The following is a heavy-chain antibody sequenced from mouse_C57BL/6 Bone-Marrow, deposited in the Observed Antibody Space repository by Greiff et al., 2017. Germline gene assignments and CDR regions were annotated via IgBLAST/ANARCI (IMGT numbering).Heavy chain of an antibody. CDR1: GYTFTDHI. CDR2: IYPVSGET. V-gene: IGHV1-11*01. Sequence: LLESGAELASPGASVTLSCKASGYTFTDHIMNWVKKRPGQGLEWIGRIYPVSGETNYNQKFMGKATFSVDRSSSTVYMVLNSLTSEDPAVYYCGGTTVVARRYFDVWGTGTTVTVSS. D-gene: IGHD1-1*01. J-gene: IGHJ1*03. CDR3: GGTTVVARRYFDV.